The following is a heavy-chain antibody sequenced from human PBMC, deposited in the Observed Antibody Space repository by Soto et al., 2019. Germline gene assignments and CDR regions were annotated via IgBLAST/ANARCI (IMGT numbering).Heavy chain of an antibody. D-gene: IGHD3-10*01. CDR1: GYTFTSYC. CDR3: ARDQYYYGSGSYPLDY. Sequence: ASVKVSCKASGYTFTSYCISWVRQAPGQGLEWMGWISAYNGNTNYAQKLQGRVTMTTDTSTSTAYMELRSLRSDDTAVYYCARDQYYYGSGSYPLDYWGQGTLVTVSS. CDR2: ISAYNGNT. V-gene: IGHV1-18*01. J-gene: IGHJ4*02.